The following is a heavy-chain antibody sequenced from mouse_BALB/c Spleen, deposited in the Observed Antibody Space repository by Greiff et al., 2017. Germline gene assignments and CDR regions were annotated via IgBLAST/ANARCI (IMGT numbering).Heavy chain of an antibody. Sequence: VMLVESGPGLVAPSQSLSITCTVSGFSLTSYGVHWVRQPPGKGLEWLGVIWAGGSTNYNSALMSRLSISKDNSKSQVFLKMNSLQTDDTAMYYCARGYGSSYRDFDYWGQGTTLTVSS. CDR3: ARGYGSSYRDFDY. CDR2: IWAGGST. V-gene: IGHV2-9*02. CDR1: GFSLTSYG. D-gene: IGHD1-1*01. J-gene: IGHJ2*01.